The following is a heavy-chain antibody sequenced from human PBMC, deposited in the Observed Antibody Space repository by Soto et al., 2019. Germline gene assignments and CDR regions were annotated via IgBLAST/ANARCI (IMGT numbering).Heavy chain of an antibody. Sequence: SETLSLTCTVSGGSISSSSYYWGWIRQPPGKGLEWIGSIYYSGSTYYNPSLKSRVTISVDTSKNQFSLKLSSVTAADTAVYYCADSIAAAGTNYYYMDVWGKGTTVTVSS. CDR1: GGSISSSSYY. V-gene: IGHV4-39*01. CDR2: IYYSGST. D-gene: IGHD6-13*01. J-gene: IGHJ6*03. CDR3: ADSIAAAGTNYYYMDV.